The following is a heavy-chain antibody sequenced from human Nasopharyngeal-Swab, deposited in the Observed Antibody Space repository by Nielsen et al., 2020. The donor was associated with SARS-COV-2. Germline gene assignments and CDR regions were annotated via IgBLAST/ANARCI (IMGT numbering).Heavy chain of an antibody. CDR1: GASFSGYY. Sequence: SETLSPTCALYGASFSGYYWSWTRQPPGKGLEWIGEINHSGSTNYNPSLKSRVTTSVDTSKNQFSLKLSSVTAADTAVYYCARGPIRGYSYGFGYFDYWSQGTLVTVSS. CDR2: INHSGST. J-gene: IGHJ4*02. CDR3: ARGPIRGYSYGFGYFDY. D-gene: IGHD5-18*01. V-gene: IGHV4-34*01.